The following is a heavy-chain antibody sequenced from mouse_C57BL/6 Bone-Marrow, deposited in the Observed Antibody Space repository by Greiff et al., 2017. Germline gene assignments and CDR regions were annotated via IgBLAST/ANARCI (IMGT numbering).Heavy chain of an antibody. CDR2: ISTGGGST. V-gene: IGHV5-12*01. CDR3: GRWYYGSRAY. J-gene: IGHJ3*01. Sequence: EVQRVESGGGLVQPGGSLKLSCAASGFTFSDYYMYWVRQTPEKRLEWVAYISTGGGSTYYPDTVKGRFTISRDNAKNTLYLQLSRLKSEDTAMYYCGRWYYGSRAYWGQGTLVTVSA. D-gene: IGHD1-1*01. CDR1: GFTFSDYY.